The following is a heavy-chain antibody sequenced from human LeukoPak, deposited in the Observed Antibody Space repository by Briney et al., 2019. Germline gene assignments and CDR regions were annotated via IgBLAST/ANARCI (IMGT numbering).Heavy chain of an antibody. CDR3: ARDHAGRAYFDY. Sequence: GGSLRLSCAASGFTFSSYEMNWVRQGPGKGLEWVSSISTRSSYIYYADSVKGRFTISRDNAKNSLYLQMNSLRAEDTAVYYCARDHAGRAYFDYWGQGTLVTVSS. V-gene: IGHV3-21*01. CDR2: ISTRSSYI. J-gene: IGHJ4*02. D-gene: IGHD6-13*01. CDR1: GFTFSSYE.